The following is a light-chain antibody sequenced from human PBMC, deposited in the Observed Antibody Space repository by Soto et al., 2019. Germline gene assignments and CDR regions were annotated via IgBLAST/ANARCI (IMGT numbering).Light chain of an antibody. CDR2: GAS. Sequence: EIVLTQSTGTLSLSPGETANLSCRASQTVTSYFAWYQQKPGQAPRLLIYGASSRATGITDRFSGSGSGTDFTLTISGLEPEDFAVCYCLQYGYSPRTFGKGTKVEIK. V-gene: IGKV3-20*01. J-gene: IGKJ1*01. CDR1: QTVTSY. CDR3: LQYGYSPRT.